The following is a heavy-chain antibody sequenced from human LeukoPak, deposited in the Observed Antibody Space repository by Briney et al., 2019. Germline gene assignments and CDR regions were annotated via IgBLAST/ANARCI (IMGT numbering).Heavy chain of an antibody. D-gene: IGHD6-13*01. J-gene: IGHJ5*02. CDR2: ISGYNGNT. CDR1: GYTFTTYG. V-gene: IGHV1-18*01. CDR3: ARDRGSSSWYYWFDP. Sequence: ASVKVSCKASGYTFTTYGISWVRQAPGQGLEWKGWISGYNGNTNYAQKLQGRVTMTTDTSTSTAYMELRSLRSDDTAVYYCARDRGSSSWYYWFDPWGQGTLVTVS.